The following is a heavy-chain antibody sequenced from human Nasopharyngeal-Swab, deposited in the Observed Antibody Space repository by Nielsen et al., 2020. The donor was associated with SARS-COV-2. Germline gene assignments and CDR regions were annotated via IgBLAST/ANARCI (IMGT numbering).Heavy chain of an antibody. CDR3: ARDWVGADYYYYGMDV. J-gene: IGHJ6*02. D-gene: IGHD1-26*01. CDR2: INPSGGST. Sequence: ASVKVSCKASGYTFTSYYMHWVRQAPGQGLEWMGIINPSGGSTSYAQKFQGRVTMTRDTSTSTVYMELSSLRSEDTAVYYCARDWVGADYYYYGMDVWGQGTTVTVSS. CDR1: GYTFTSYY. V-gene: IGHV1-46*01.